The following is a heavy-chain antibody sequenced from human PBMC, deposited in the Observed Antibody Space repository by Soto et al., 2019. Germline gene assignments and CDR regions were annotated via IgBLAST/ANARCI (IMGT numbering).Heavy chain of an antibody. Sequence: QPGGSLRLSCAASGFTFSSYAMHWVRQAPGKGLEWVAVISYDGSNKYYADSVKGRFTISRDNSKNTLYLQMNSLRAEDTAVYYCTTPVVWGQGTLVTVSS. V-gene: IGHV3-30-3*01. J-gene: IGHJ4*02. CDR3: TTPVV. CDR2: ISYDGSNK. D-gene: IGHD2-21*01. CDR1: GFTFSSYA.